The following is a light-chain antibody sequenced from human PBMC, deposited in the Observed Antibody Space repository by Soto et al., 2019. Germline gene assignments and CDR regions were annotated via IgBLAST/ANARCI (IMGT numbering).Light chain of an antibody. J-gene: IGKJ4*01. CDR3: QQYFSYPLT. CDR2: AAS. CDR1: QGISSY. V-gene: IGKV1-8*01. Sequence: AIRMTQSPSSFSASTGDRVTITCRASQGISSYVALYQQKPGKAPKLLIYAASTLQSGVPSRFSGSGSGTDFTRSVRCLQSEDFATDYCQQYFSYPLTFGGGTKVEIK.